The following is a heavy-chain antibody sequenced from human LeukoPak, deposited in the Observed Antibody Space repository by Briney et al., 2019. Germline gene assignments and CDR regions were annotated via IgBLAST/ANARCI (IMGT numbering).Heavy chain of an antibody. V-gene: IGHV4-59*01. J-gene: IGHJ6*03. Sequence: SETLSLTCTVSGGSISGFYWSWIRQPPGKGLEWLGYIYYSGSTNYNPSLKSRVTMSADTSKNQFSLKLSSVTAADTAVYYCARVPRSYYYYYYMDVWAKGPRSPSP. CDR2: IYYSGST. CDR3: ARVPRSYYYYYYMDV. CDR1: GGSISGFY.